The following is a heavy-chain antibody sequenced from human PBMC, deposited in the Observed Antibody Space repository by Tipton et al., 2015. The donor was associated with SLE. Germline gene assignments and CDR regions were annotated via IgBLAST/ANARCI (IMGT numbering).Heavy chain of an antibody. CDR3: AREGPARNNRFDP. CDR1: GYSISSGYY. CDR2: IYHSGST. V-gene: IGHV4-38-2*02. Sequence: TLSLTCAVSGYSISSGYYWGWIRQPPGKGLEWIGSIYHSGSTYYNPSLKSRVTISVDTSKNQFSLNLSSVTAADTAVYYCAREGPARNNRFDPWGQGTLVTVSS. J-gene: IGHJ5*02. D-gene: IGHD2-2*01.